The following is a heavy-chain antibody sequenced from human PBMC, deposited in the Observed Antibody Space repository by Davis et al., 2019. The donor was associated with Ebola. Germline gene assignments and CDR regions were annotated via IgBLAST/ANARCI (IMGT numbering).Heavy chain of an antibody. CDR1: GYTFTSYA. CDR2: INAGNGNT. J-gene: IGHJ4*02. V-gene: IGHV1-3*01. Sequence: ASVKVSCKASGYTFTSYAMHWVRQAPGQRLEWMGWINAGNGNTKYSQKFQGRVTITRDTSASTAYIELSSLRSEDTAVYYCARVRSLGEYSGYDQDDYGDYERPPYFDYWGQGTLVTVSS. CDR3: ARVRSLGEYSGYDQDDYGDYERPPYFDY. D-gene: IGHD5-12*01.